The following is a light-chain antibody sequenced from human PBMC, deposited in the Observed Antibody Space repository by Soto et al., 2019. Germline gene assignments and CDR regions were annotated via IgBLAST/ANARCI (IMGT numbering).Light chain of an antibody. CDR3: SSYTSTYSLV. CDR1: IDDVGAYNY. J-gene: IGLJ1*01. V-gene: IGLV2-14*03. CDR2: DVN. Sequence: QSALTQPASVSGSPGQSITISCTGTIDDVGAYNYVSWFQQRPGSAPQLIMYDVNNRPSGASHRFSGSKSGHTAYLTISGVQSDDEAHDRCSSYTSTYSLVFGTGTKVTVL.